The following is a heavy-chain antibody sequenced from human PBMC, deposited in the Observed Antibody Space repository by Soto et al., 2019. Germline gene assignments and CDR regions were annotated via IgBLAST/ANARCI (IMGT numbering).Heavy chain of an antibody. CDR1: GGSISSYY. J-gene: IGHJ4*02. CDR2: IYCSGST. V-gene: IGHV4-59*01. D-gene: IGHD2-2*01. Sequence: SETLSLTCTVSGGSISSYYWSWIRQPPGKGLEWIGYIYCSGSTNYNPSLKSRVTISVDTSKNQFSLKLSSVTAADTAVYYCARVSTIVVVPAATYYFDYWGQGTLVTVSS. CDR3: ARVSTIVVVPAATYYFDY.